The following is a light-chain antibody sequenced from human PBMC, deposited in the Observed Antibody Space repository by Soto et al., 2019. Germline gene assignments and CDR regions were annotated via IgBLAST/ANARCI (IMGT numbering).Light chain of an antibody. CDR1: QSVSSTY. V-gene: IGKV3-20*01. CDR2: GAS. Sequence: EILLTQSPGTLSLSPGERATLSCRASQSVSSTYLAWYQQKPGQSPRLLIHGASSRASGIPDRFSGSGSGTDFTLTINRLEPEDFAVYYCQQYSTSPRTFGQGTKVEVK. J-gene: IGKJ1*01. CDR3: QQYSTSPRT.